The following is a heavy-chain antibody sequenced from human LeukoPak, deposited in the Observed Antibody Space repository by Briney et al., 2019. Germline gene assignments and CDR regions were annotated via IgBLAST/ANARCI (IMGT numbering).Heavy chain of an antibody. Sequence: GGSLRLSCAASGFTFSGHWMSWVRQAPGKGLEWVANINQGGSDKYYVDSVKGRFTISRDNANNLLYLQMNSLRGEDTAVYYCARVGYERTSDYYYYMDVWGKGTTVTVSS. CDR1: GFTFSGHW. CDR2: INQGGSDK. D-gene: IGHD5-18*01. V-gene: IGHV3-7*01. CDR3: ARVGYERTSDYYYYMDV. J-gene: IGHJ6*03.